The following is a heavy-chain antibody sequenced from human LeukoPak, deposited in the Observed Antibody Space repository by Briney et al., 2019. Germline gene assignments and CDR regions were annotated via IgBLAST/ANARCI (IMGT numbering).Heavy chain of an antibody. CDR2: IYYSGST. CDR3: ARVSLTMVRGDPRGLCYFDY. V-gene: IGHV4-30-4*08. J-gene: IGHJ4*02. Sequence: PSETLSLTCTVSGGSISSGDYYWSWIRQPPGKGLEWIGYIYYSGSTYYNSSLKSRVTISVDTSKNQFSLKLSSVTAADTAVYYCARVSLTMVRGDPRGLCYFDYWGQGTLVTVSS. D-gene: IGHD3-10*01. CDR1: GGSISSGDYY.